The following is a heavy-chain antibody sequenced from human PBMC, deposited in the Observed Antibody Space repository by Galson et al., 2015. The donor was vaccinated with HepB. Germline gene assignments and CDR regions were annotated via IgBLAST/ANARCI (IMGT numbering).Heavy chain of an antibody. J-gene: IGHJ4*02. Sequence: SLRLSCAASEFIFSNYWMSWVRQAPGKGLEWVANIKQDGSEENYVDSVKGRFTISRDNARNSLYLQMNSLRAEDTALYYCARVPSGGQTMDYWGQGTLVTVSS. CDR2: IKQDGSEE. V-gene: IGHV3-7*01. CDR1: EFIFSNYW. CDR3: ARVPSGGQTMDY. D-gene: IGHD4-23*01.